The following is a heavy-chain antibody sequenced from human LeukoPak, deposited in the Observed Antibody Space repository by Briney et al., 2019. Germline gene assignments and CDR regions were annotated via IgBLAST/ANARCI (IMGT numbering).Heavy chain of an antibody. CDR1: GFTFSSYE. V-gene: IGHV3-48*03. CDR2: ITNSGETI. D-gene: IGHD6-13*01. CDR3: AESPWYGY. J-gene: IGHJ4*02. Sequence: GGSLRLSCAASGFTFSSYEMSWVRQAPGKGLEWVSYITNSGETIYYADSVKGRFTISRDNAKNTLYLQMNSLRIEDTAVYYCAESPWYGYWGQGTLVTVSS.